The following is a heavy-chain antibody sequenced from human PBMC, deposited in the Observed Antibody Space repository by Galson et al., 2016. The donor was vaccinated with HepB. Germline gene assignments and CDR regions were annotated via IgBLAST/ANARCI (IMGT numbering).Heavy chain of an antibody. J-gene: IGHJ4*02. CDR3: VKGSGVGIFGVADF. CDR2: INWNSGSI. V-gene: IGHV3-9*01. D-gene: IGHD3-3*01. CDR1: GFTFDDYA. Sequence: SLRLSCAASGFTFDDYAMHWVRQTPRKGLEWVSSINWNSGSIEYADSVKGRFTISRENAKNSLYLQMNSLLVEDTALYYCVKGSGVGIFGVADFWGQGTLVTVSS.